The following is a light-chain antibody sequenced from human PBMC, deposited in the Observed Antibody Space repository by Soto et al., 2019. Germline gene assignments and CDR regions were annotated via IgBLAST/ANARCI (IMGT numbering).Light chain of an antibody. Sequence: QSALTQPASVSGSLGQSITISCTGTSSDVGGYKYVSWYQQHPGKAPKLMIYEVSNRPSGVSNRFSGSKSGNTASLTISGLQAEDEADYYCSSYTRSITLIFGGGTKLTVL. J-gene: IGLJ2*01. CDR1: SSDVGGYKY. CDR3: SSYTRSITLI. V-gene: IGLV2-14*01. CDR2: EVS.